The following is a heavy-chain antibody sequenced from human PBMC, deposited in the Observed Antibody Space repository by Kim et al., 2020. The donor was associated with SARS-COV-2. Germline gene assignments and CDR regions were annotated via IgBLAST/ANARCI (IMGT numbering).Heavy chain of an antibody. Sequence: ASVKVSCKASGYTFTSYAMHWVRQAPGHRLEWLGWINAGNGDTKYSQKLQGRVTVTRDTSASTAYMELSSLRSEDTAVYYCTPWFGESFDYWGQGTLVTVSS. CDR1: GYTFTSYA. D-gene: IGHD3-10*01. V-gene: IGHV1-3*01. J-gene: IGHJ4*02. CDR3: TPWFGESFDY. CDR2: INAGNGDT.